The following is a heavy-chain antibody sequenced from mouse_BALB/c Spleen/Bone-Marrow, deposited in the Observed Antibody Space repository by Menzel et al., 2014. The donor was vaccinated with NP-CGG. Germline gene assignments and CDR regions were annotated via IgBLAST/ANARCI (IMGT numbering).Heavy chain of an antibody. J-gene: IGHJ4*01. CDR1: GFTFSSYY. Sequence: EVKLMESGGGLVKLGGSLKLSCAASGFTFSSYYMSWVRQTPEKRLESVAAINSNGGSTYYPDTVKGRLTISRDNAKNTLYLQMSSLKSEDTALYYCARLGNDDAMGYWVKEPQSPSPQ. CDR3: ARLGNDDAMGY. V-gene: IGHV5-6-2*01. CDR2: INSNGGST. D-gene: IGHD2-12*01.